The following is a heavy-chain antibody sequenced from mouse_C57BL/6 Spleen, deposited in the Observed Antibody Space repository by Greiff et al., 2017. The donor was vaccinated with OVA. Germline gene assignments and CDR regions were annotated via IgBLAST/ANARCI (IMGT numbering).Heavy chain of an antibody. D-gene: IGHD4-1*01. V-gene: IGHV3-6*01. CDR2: ISYDGSN. Sequence: EVQRVESGPGLVKPSQSLSLTCSVTGYSITSGYYWNWIRQFPGNKLEWMGYISYDGSNNYNPSLKNRISLTRDTSKNQFFLKLNSVTTEDTATYDCASSLGPTYFDYWGQGTTLTVSS. CDR3: ASSLGPTYFDY. J-gene: IGHJ2*01. CDR1: GYSITSGYY.